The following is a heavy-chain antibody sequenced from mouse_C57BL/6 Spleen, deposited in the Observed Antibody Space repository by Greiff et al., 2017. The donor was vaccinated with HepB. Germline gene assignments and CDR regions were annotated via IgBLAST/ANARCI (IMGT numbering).Heavy chain of an antibody. J-gene: IGHJ3*01. V-gene: IGHV1-81*01. D-gene: IGHD4-1*01. CDR1: GYTFTSYG. CDR3: ARGETGKGFAY. CDR2: IYPRSGNT. Sequence: QVQLQQSGAELARPGASVKLSCKASGYTFTSYGICWVKQRTGQGLEWIGEIYPRSGNTYYNEKFKGKATLTAAKSSSTAYMALRSLTSEDSAVYVCARGETGKGFAYWGQGTLVTVSA.